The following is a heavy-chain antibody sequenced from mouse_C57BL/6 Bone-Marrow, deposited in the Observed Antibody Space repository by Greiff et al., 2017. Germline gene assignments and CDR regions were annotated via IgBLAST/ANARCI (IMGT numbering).Heavy chain of an antibody. J-gene: IGHJ3*01. CDR3: ARHKGGLTWFAY. V-gene: IGHV5-6*01. CDR1: GFTFSSYG. Sequence: EVKLMESGGDLVKPGGSLKLSCAASGFTFSSYGMSWVRQTPDKRLEWVATISSGGSYTYYPDSVKGRFTISRDNAKNTLYLQMSSLKSEDTAMYYCARHKGGLTWFAYWGQGTLVTVSA. D-gene: IGHD3-3*01. CDR2: ISSGGSYT.